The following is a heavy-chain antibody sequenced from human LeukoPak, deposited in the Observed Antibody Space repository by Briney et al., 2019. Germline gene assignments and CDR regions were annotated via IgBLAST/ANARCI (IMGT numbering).Heavy chain of an antibody. D-gene: IGHD1-1*01. CDR2: INPNSGGT. CDR3: ARIWRGNAVDY. J-gene: IGHJ4*02. V-gene: IGHV1-2*02. Sequence: ASVKVSCKASGYTFTGYYMHWVRQAPGQGLEWMGWINPNSGGTNYARKFQGRVTMTRDTSISTAYMELSRLRSDDTAVYYCARIWRGNAVDYWGQGTLVTVSS. CDR1: GYTFTGYY.